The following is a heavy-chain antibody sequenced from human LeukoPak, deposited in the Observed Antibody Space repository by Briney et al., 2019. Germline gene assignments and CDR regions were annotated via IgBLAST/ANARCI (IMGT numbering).Heavy chain of an antibody. CDR1: GGSFSNYY. CDR3: ASRHDDSRGYDAYNWFDP. V-gene: IGHV4-34*01. J-gene: IGHJ5*02. D-gene: IGHD3-22*01. CDR2: INDRGRA. Sequence: SETLSLTCAVYGGSFSNYYWNWIRQTPGKGLEWLGEINDRGRANYNPSLKSRATISVDTSKNHFSLKLSSVTAGDTAVYYCASRHDDSRGYDAYNWFDPWGQGTLVTVSS.